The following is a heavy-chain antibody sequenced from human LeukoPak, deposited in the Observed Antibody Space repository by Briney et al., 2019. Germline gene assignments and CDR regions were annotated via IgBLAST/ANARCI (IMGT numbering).Heavy chain of an antibody. V-gene: IGHV4-39*01. Sequence: SETLSLTCSVSGVTRGSISSDIYYCGWIRQSPGKGLEWIGSIYNSETTYYNPSLKSRVTISVDTSKNQFSLRLSSVTAADSAVYYCARLISRRDPHYIDVWGKGTTVTVSS. CDR2: IYNSETT. CDR1: GVTRGSISSDIYY. J-gene: IGHJ6*03. CDR3: ARLISRRDPHYIDV.